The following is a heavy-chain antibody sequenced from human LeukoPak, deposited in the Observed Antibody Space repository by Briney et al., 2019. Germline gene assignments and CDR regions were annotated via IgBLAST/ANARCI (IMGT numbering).Heavy chain of an antibody. D-gene: IGHD6-19*01. CDR1: GGSISSDY. CDR3: ARDARGWRQFDY. Sequence: ASETLSLTCAVSGGSISSDYWSWIRQPPGKGLEWIGYIYYRGSTNYNPSLKSRVTISVDTSKNQFSLKLSSVTAADTAVYYCARDARGWRQFDYWGQGTLVTVSS. V-gene: IGHV4-59*12. CDR2: IYYRGST. J-gene: IGHJ4*02.